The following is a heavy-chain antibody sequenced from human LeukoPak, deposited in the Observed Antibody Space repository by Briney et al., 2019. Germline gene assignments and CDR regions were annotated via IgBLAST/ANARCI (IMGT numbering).Heavy chain of an antibody. D-gene: IGHD6-13*01. CDR1: GFTFSSYS. J-gene: IGHJ4*02. V-gene: IGHV3-21*01. Sequence: GGSLRLSCAASGFTFSSYSMNWVRQAPGKGLEWVSSISSSSSYIYYADSVKGRFTISRDNAKNSLYLQMNSLRAEDTAVYYCAREGSSSWYDYWGQGTLVTVSS. CDR3: AREGSSSWYDY. CDR2: ISSSSSYI.